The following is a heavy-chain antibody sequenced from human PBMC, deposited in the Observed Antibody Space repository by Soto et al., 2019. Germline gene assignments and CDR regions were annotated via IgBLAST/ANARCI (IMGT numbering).Heavy chain of an antibody. D-gene: IGHD2-8*01. V-gene: IGHV4-4*02. Sequence: QVQLQESGPGLVTPSGTLSLTCAVSSGSISSGNRWSWVRQPPGKGLEWIGEVHPSGSPSYNPSLKTRVTISADESKNQFSLKLTSVTAADTAVYYCARNGHYSMDVWGRGTTVTVS. CDR2: VHPSGSP. J-gene: IGHJ6*03. CDR3: ARNGHYSMDV. CDR1: SGSISSGNR.